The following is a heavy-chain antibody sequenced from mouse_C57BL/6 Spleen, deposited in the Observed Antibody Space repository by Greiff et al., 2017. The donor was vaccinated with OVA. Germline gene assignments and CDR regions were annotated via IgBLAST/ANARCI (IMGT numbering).Heavy chain of an antibody. J-gene: IGHJ2*01. CDR2: ISSGGDYI. CDR3: TRGFGGLSWDPFDD. Sequence: DVHLVESGEGLVKPGGSLKLSCAASGFTFSSYAMSWVRQTPEKRLEWVAYISSGGDYIYYADTVKGRFTISRDNARNTLYLQMSSLKSEDTAMYYCTRGFGGLSWDPFDDWGQGTTLTVSS. V-gene: IGHV5-9-1*02. D-gene: IGHD4-1*01. CDR1: GFTFSSYA.